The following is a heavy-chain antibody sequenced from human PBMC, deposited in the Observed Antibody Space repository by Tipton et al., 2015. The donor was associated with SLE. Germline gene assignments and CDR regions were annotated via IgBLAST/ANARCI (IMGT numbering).Heavy chain of an antibody. CDR2: IYYSGST. D-gene: IGHD3-16*02. CDR3: ARDPGRYDAFDI. Sequence: TLSLTCAVYGGSFSGYYWSWIRQPPGKGLEWIGYIYYSGSTNYNPSLKSRVTISVDTSKNQFSLKLSSVTAADTAVYYCARDPGRYDAFDIWGQGTMVTVSS. V-gene: IGHV4-59*01. CDR1: GGSFSGYY. J-gene: IGHJ3*02.